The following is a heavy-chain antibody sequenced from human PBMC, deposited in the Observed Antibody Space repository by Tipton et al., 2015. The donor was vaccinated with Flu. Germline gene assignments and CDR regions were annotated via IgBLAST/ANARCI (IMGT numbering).Heavy chain of an antibody. Sequence: SLRLSCAASGFTFSHYAMHWVRQAPGKGLEYVSAINSNGGDTYYANFVKGRFIISRDNSKNMLYLQMGSLRVEDIAVYYCARSGYYDNSGYLDYWGQGTLVTVSS. CDR1: GFTFSHYA. CDR3: ARSGYYDNSGYLDY. D-gene: IGHD3-22*01. V-gene: IGHV3-64*01. J-gene: IGHJ4*02. CDR2: INSNGGDT.